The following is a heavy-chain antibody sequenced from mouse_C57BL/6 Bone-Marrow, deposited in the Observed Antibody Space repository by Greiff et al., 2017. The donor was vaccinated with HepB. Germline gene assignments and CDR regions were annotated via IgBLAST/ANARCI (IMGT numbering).Heavy chain of an antibody. Sequence: QVQLQQPGAELVKPGASVKMSCKASGYTFTSYWITWVKQRPGQGLEWIGDIYPGSGSTNYNEKFKSKATLTVDTSSSTAYMQLSSLTSEDSAVYYCARQDITTVVATSFDYWGQGTTLTVSS. CDR2: IYPGSGST. CDR3: ARQDITTVVATSFDY. D-gene: IGHD1-1*01. J-gene: IGHJ2*01. V-gene: IGHV1-55*01. CDR1: GYTFTSYW.